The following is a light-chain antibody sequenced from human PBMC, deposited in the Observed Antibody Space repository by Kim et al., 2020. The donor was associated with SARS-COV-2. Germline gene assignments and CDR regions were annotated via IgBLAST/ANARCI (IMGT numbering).Light chain of an antibody. CDR3: CSYTTRYTPS. CDR1: SSDVGAYNF. V-gene: IGLV2-14*03. Sequence: QSALTQPASVSGSPGQSITISCTGTSSDVGAYNFVSWYQHHPGKAPKLMIYDVTNRPSGVSNRFSGSKSGNTASLTISGLQAEDEALYYCCSYTTRYTPSVGTGTTATV. CDR2: DVT. J-gene: IGLJ1*01.